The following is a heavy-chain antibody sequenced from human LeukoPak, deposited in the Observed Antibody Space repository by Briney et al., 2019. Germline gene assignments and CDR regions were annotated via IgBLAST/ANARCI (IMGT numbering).Heavy chain of an antibody. Sequence: ASVKVSCKVSGYTLTELSMHWVRQAPGKGLEWMGGFDTEDGETIYAQKFQGRVTMTEDTSTDTAYMELSSLRSEDTAVYYCATDRAGGYLFDYWGQGTLVTVSS. D-gene: IGHD2-15*01. V-gene: IGHV1-24*01. CDR3: ATDRAGGYLFDY. CDR2: FDTEDGET. J-gene: IGHJ4*02. CDR1: GYTLTELS.